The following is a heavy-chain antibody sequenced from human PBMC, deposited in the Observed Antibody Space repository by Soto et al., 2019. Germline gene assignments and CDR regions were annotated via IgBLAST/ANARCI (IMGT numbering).Heavy chain of an antibody. CDR3: ARGAQRITIFGVTPDAFDI. Sequence: PGGSLRLSCAASGFTVSSNYMSWVRQAPGKGLEWVSVIYSGGSTYYADSVKGRFTISRDNSKNTLYLQMNSLRAEDTAVYYCARGAQRITIFGVTPDAFDIWGQGTMVTVSS. CDR2: IYSGGST. V-gene: IGHV3-66*01. J-gene: IGHJ3*02. CDR1: GFTVSSNY. D-gene: IGHD3-3*01.